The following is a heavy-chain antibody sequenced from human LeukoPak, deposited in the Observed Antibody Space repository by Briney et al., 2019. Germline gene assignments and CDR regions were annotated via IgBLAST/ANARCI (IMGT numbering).Heavy chain of an antibody. J-gene: IGHJ4*02. V-gene: IGHV3-21*01. CDR3: ARFGTNTVTTDYYFDY. CDR1: GFTFNNYG. D-gene: IGHD4-17*01. Sequence: PGKSLRLSCAASGFTFNNYGMHWVRQAPGKGLEWVSSISSSSSYIYYADSVKGRFTISRDNAKNSLYLQMNSLRAEDTAVYYCARFGTNTVTTDYYFDYWGQGTLVTVSS. CDR2: ISSSSSYI.